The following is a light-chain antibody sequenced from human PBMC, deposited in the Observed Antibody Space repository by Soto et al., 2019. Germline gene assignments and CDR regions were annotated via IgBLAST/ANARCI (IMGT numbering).Light chain of an antibody. Sequence: QSVLTQPPSVSAAPGQKVTISCSGSSSNIGNNYVSWYQQFPGTAPKLLIYDNNERPSGIPDRFSDSKSGTSATLGITGLQTGDEADYYCGTWDSSLSAAVFGGGTKLTVL. J-gene: IGLJ2*01. CDR2: DNN. CDR3: GTWDSSLSAAV. V-gene: IGLV1-51*01. CDR1: SSNIGNNY.